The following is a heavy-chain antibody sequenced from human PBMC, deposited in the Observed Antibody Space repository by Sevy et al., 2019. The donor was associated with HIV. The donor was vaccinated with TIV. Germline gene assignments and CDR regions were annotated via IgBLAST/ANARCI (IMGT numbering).Heavy chain of an antibody. CDR2: IYYSGST. J-gene: IGHJ5*02. D-gene: IGHD2-2*01. CDR1: GGSISSSSYY. CDR3: ARQPNRGVPDAIPGKNWFDP. V-gene: IGHV4-39*01. Sequence: SETLSLTCTVSGGSISSSSYYWGWIRQPPGKGLEWIGSIYYSGSTYYNPSLKSRVTISVYTSKNQFSLKLSSVTAADTAVYYCARQPNRGVPDAIPGKNWFDPWGQGTLVTVSS.